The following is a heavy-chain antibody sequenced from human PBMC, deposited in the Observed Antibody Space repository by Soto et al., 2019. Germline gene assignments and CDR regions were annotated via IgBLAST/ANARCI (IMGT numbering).Heavy chain of an antibody. J-gene: IGHJ4*02. Sequence: SVKVSCKASGGTFSSYAISCVRQAPGQGLEWMGGIIPIFGTANYAQKIQGRVTITAEASRCTASIELSSPRSEDTPVYCCARGLTGDGYFDDGGRGTMVSVSS. CDR3: ARGLTGDGYFDD. D-gene: IGHD7-27*01. V-gene: IGHV1-69*13. CDR2: IIPIFGTA. CDR1: GGTFSSYA.